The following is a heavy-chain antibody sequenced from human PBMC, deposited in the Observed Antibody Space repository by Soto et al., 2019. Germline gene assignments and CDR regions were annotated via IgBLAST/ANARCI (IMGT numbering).Heavy chain of an antibody. CDR1: GFSFRTSGVG. CDR3: THGKSSTSRSTGIFDY. Sequence: QITLKESGPTLVKPTQTLTLTCTFSGFSFRTSGVGVAWIRQPPVKALEGLALVYWDDEKRHSPSMESRLTVTSVTSKSQVSLTLTNLDPVDTATYYCTHGKSSTSRSTGIFDYWGKGTLVTVSS. J-gene: IGHJ4*02. D-gene: IGHD2-2*01. V-gene: IGHV2-5*02. CDR2: VYWDDEK.